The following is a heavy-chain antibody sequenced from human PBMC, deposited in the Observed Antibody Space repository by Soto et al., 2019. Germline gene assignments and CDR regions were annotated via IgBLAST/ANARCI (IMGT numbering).Heavy chain of an antibody. V-gene: IGHV4-39*01. J-gene: IGHJ4*02. Sequence: QLQLQESGPGLVKPSETLSLTCTVSGGSISSSSYYWGWIRQPPGKGLEWIGSIYYSGSTYYNPSLKSRVTISVDTSKNQFSLKLSSVTAADTAVYYCARRRTVLLWFGELLHYYFDYWGQGTLVTVSS. CDR3: ARRRTVLLWFGELLHYYFDY. CDR1: GGSISSSSYY. D-gene: IGHD3-10*01. CDR2: IYYSGST.